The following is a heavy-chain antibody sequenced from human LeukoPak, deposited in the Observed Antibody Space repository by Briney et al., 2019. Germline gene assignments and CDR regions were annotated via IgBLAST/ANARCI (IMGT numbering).Heavy chain of an antibody. CDR1: GGSISSYY. Sequence: PSETLSLTCTVSGGSISSYYWSWIRQPPGKGLEWIGYIYYSGSTNYNPSLKSRVTISVDTSKNQFSLKLSSMTAADTAVYYCARDGIAAAGTGLHWFDPWGQGTLVTVSS. D-gene: IGHD6-13*01. CDR3: ARDGIAAAGTGLHWFDP. J-gene: IGHJ5*02. CDR2: IYYSGST. V-gene: IGHV4-59*01.